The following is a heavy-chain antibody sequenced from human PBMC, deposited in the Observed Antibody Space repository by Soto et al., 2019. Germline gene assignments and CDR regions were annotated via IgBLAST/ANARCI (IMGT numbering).Heavy chain of an antibody. J-gene: IGHJ4*02. CDR1: GGSISSGDYY. Sequence: PSETLSLTCTVSGGSISSGDYYWSWIRQPPGKGLEWIGYIYYSGSTYYNPSLKSRVTISVDTSKNQFSLKLSSVTAADTAVYYCARSDSSGYYGSDYWGQGTLVTVSS. CDR2: IYYSGST. V-gene: IGHV4-30-4*01. CDR3: ARSDSSGYYGSDY. D-gene: IGHD3-22*01.